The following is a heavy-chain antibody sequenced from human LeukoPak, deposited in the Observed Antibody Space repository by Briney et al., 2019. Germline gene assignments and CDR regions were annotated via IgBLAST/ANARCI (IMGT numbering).Heavy chain of an antibody. CDR2: ISSSSSYI. J-gene: IGHJ6*02. CDR1: GFTFSSYW. D-gene: IGHD2-2*01. Sequence: GGSLRLSCAASGFTFSSYWMSWVHQAPGKGLEWVSSISSSSSYIYYADSVKGRFTISRDNAKNSLYLQMNSLRAEDTAVYYCARDLVVPAAMLEYYGMDVWGQGTTVTVSS. CDR3: ARDLVVPAAMLEYYGMDV. V-gene: IGHV3-21*01.